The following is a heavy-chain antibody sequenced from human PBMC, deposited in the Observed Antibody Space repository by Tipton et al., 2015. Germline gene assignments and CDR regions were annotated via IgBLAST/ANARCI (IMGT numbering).Heavy chain of an antibody. J-gene: IGHJ2*01. CDR1: GGSISSRSYY. Sequence: TLSLTCTVSGGSISSRSYYWSWIRQPPGMRLEWIGYIDFRGSTEYNPSLKSRVSISVDTSKNQFSLRLNSVTAADTAVYYCARALFYGGNTDWYFDLWGRGTLVTVSS. D-gene: IGHD4-23*01. CDR2: IDFRGST. CDR3: ARALFYGGNTDWYFDL. V-gene: IGHV4-61*01.